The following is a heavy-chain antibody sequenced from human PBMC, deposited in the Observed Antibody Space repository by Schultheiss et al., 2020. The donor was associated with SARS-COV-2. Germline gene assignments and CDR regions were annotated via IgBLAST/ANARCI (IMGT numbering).Heavy chain of an antibody. J-gene: IGHJ4*02. CDR1: GFTFSSYA. V-gene: IGHV3-30-3*01. Sequence: GGSLRLSCAASGFTFSSYAMHWVRQAPGKGLEWVAVISYDGSNKYYADSVKGRFTISRDNSKNTLYLQMNSLRAEDTAVYYCASGGSFWWYFDYWGQGTLVTVSS. CDR3: ASGGSFWWYFDY. D-gene: IGHD1-26*01. CDR2: ISYDGSNK.